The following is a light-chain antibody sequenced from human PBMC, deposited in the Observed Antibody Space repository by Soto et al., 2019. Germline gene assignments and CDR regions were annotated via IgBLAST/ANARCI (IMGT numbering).Light chain of an antibody. CDR2: LEGSGSY. V-gene: IGLV4-60*03. Sequence: QSVLTQSSSASASLGSSVKLTCTLSSGHSSYIIAWHQQQPGKAPRYLMKLEGSGSYNKGSGVPDRFSGSSSGADRYLTISSLQSEDEADYYCETWDSTRVFGGGTQLTV. CDR3: ETWDSTRV. J-gene: IGLJ3*02. CDR1: SGHSSYI.